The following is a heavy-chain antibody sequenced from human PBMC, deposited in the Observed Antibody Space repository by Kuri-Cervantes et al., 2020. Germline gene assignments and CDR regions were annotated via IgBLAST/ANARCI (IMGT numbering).Heavy chain of an antibody. D-gene: IGHD2/OR15-2a*01. Sequence: GGSLRLSCAASGFTFGSYGMHWVRQAPGKGLEWVAVISYDGSNKYYADSVKGRFTISRDNSKGTLYLQMNALRAADTAVYYCEKLISSVPTHYWGQGTLVTVSS. CDR3: EKLISSVPTHY. V-gene: IGHV3-30*18. J-gene: IGHJ4*02. CDR2: ISYDGSNK. CDR1: GFTFGSYG.